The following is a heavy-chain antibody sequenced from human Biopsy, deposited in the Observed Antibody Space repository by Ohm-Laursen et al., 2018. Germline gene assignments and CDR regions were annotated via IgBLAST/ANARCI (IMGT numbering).Heavy chain of an antibody. V-gene: IGHV4-4*07. CDR1: GGTISNFY. CDR3: AKNLAVSSYALDI. D-gene: IGHD2/OR15-2a*01. CDR2: IYSSGFT. J-gene: IGHJ3*02. Sequence: SETLSLTCNVSGGTISNFYWSWIRQPAGKGLEWIGRIYSSGFTVYNPSLKSRVSMSIDTSKNQFSLKLGSVTAADTAVYYCAKNLAVSSYALDIWGQGTMVTVSS.